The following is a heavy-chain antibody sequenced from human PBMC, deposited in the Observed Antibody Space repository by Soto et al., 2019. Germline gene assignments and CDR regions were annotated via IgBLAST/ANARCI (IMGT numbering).Heavy chain of an antibody. V-gene: IGHV4-34*01. J-gene: IGHJ4*02. D-gene: IGHD1-26*01. CDR3: ARAAVKLGATLFDS. CDR1: GGSLRGHY. Sequence: SETLSLTCAVSGGSLRGHYWSWIRQSPEKGLEWIGEINHSGFTNYNPTLKSRVTISRDASKNQFSLRLSSMTAADPAVYFCARAAVKLGATLFDSWGQGTLVTVSS. CDR2: INHSGFT.